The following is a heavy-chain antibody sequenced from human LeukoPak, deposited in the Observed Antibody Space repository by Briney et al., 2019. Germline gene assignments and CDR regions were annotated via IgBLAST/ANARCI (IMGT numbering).Heavy chain of an antibody. D-gene: IGHD3-3*01. CDR3: AGLLSITIFGLDY. CDR1: GYSFTSYW. V-gene: IGHV5-51*01. Sequence: GESLKISCKGSGYSFTSYWIGWVRQMPGKGLEWMGIIYPGDSGTRYSPSFQGQVTISADKSISTAYLQWSSLKASDTAMYYCAGLLSITIFGLDYWGQGTLVTVSS. J-gene: IGHJ4*02. CDR2: IYPGDSGT.